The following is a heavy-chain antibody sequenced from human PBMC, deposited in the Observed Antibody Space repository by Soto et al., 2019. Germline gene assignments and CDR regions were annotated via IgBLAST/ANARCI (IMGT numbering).Heavy chain of an antibody. J-gene: IGHJ4*02. CDR2: INSDGSTT. CDR3: AREPFYCSGGSCYSGEGEY. Sequence: EVQLVESGGGLVQPGGSLRLSCAASGFTFSSYWMHWVRQAPGKGLVWVSRINSDGSTTSYADSVKGRFTISRDNAKNTLYLQMNSLRAEDTAVHYCAREPFYCSGGSCYSGEGEYWGQGTLVTVSS. CDR1: GFTFSSYW. V-gene: IGHV3-74*01. D-gene: IGHD2-15*01.